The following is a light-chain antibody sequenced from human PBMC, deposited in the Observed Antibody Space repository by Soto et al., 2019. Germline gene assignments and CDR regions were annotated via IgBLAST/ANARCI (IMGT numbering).Light chain of an antibody. CDR1: QSVSSSY. V-gene: IGKV3-20*01. CDR3: QHYGSSPHS. J-gene: IGKJ4*01. CDR2: GAS. Sequence: EIVLTQSPGTLSLSPGERATLSCSASQSVSSSYLAWYQQKPGQAPRLLIYGASSRATGIPARFSGSGTGTAFTLTISRLEPEDFAVYYCQHYGSSPHSFGGGAKVDTK.